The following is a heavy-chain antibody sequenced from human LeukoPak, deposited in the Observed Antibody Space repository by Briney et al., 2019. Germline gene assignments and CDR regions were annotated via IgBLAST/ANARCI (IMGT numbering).Heavy chain of an antibody. CDR3: ARDADYSNPNYYYYMDV. V-gene: IGHV4-39*02. Sequence: SETLSLTCTVSGGSISSSSYYWGWIRQPPGKGLEWIGSIYYSGSTYYNPSLKSRVTISVDTSKNQFSLKLSSVTAADTAVYYCARDADYSNPNYYYYMDVWGKGTTVTVSS. CDR2: IYYSGST. D-gene: IGHD4-11*01. CDR1: GGSISSSSYY. J-gene: IGHJ6*03.